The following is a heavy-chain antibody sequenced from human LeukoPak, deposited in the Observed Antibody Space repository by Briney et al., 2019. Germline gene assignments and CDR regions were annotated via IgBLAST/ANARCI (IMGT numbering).Heavy chain of an antibody. Sequence: GGSLRLSCVVSGFSVSNNYVSWVRQAPGKGLEWLSVIYSGNKIHYADSVKGRFTISRDNSKNTVYLQMNSLRAEDTALYYRATIGTGYYREDSWGQGTLVTVSS. CDR3: ATIGTGYYREDS. CDR2: IYSGNKI. CDR1: GFSVSNNY. D-gene: IGHD3/OR15-3a*01. V-gene: IGHV3-66*01. J-gene: IGHJ4*02.